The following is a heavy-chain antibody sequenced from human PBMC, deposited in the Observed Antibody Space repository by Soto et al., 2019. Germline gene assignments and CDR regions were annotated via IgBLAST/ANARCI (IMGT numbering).Heavy chain of an antibody. CDR2: IIPIFPTP. D-gene: IGHD3-3*02. V-gene: IGHV1-69*05. Sequence: QVQLVQSGAEVKKPGSSVKISCKASGGTFRTNAFSWVRQAPGQGLEWMGGIIPIFPTPDYAQKFQGRVTITTDESTTTTYMELSSLRSEDTATYYCARDKDRQQLGGNYYYIMDVWGQGTTVTVSS. CDR1: GGTFRTNA. J-gene: IGHJ6*02. CDR3: ARDKDRQQLGGNYYYIMDV.